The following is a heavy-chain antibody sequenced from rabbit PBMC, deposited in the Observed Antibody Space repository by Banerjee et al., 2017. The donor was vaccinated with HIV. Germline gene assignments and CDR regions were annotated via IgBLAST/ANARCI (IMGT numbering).Heavy chain of an antibody. D-gene: IGHD4-1*01. CDR3: ARDLAGVIGWNFGL. CDR1: GFDFSNNA. CDR2: INTSSGNT. J-gene: IGHJ4*01. V-gene: IGHV1S45*01. Sequence: QEQLVESGGGLVQPAGSLTLTCKASGFDFSNNAMCWFRQAPGKGPEWIACINTSSGNTGYASWAKGPFTISKTSSTTVTLQMTSLTAADTATYFCARDLAGVIGWNFGLWGPGTLVTVS.